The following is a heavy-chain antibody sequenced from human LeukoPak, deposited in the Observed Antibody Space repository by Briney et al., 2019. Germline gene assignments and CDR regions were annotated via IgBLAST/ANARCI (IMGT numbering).Heavy chain of an antibody. CDR3: ARGGDLRSSWYDVAAFDI. CDR1: GGTFSSYA. V-gene: IGHV1-69*06. D-gene: IGHD6-13*01. CDR2: IIPIFGTA. Sequence: ASVKVSCKASGGTFSSYAISWVRQAPGQGLEWMGGIIPIFGTANYAQKFQGRVTITADKSTSTAYMELSSLRSEDTAVYYCARGGDLRSSWYDVAAFDIWGQGTMVTVSS. J-gene: IGHJ3*02.